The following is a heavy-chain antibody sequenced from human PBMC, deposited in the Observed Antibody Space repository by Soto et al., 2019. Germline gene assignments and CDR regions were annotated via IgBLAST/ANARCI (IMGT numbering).Heavy chain of an antibody. CDR1: GYSFTTYW. V-gene: IGHV5-51*01. CDR2: INPRDSDT. Sequence: PGESLKISCQGSGYSFTTYWIGWVRQMPGKGLEWMGIINPRDSDTRYSPSFQGQVTISADKSINTAYLQWSSLKASDTAMYYCARPGSSSSDYWGQGTLVTVSS. CDR3: ARPGSSSSDY. J-gene: IGHJ4*02. D-gene: IGHD6-6*01.